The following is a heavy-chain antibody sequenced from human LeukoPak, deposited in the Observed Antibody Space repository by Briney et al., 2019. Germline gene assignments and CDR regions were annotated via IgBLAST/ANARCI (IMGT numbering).Heavy chain of an antibody. CDR2: IYSSGNP. CDR1: GGSISSGTFY. CDR3: ARHSSWFDP. V-gene: IGHV4-39*01. J-gene: IGHJ5*02. Sequence: KSSETLSLTCIVSGGSISSGTFYWGWIRQPPGKGLEWIGSIYSSGNPYNNPSLKSRVTISIDTSKNHFSLQLTSVTVADTAVYCCARHSSWFDPWGQGTLVIVSS.